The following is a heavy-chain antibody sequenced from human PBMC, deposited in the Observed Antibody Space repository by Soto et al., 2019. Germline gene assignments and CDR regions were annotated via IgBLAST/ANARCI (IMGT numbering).Heavy chain of an antibody. V-gene: IGHV3-33*01. J-gene: IGHJ4*02. D-gene: IGHD3-10*01. CDR2: IWYDGSNK. CDR3: ARGSRVLLWFGELFDY. CDR1: GFTFSSYG. Sequence: HPGGSLRLSCAASGFTFSSYGMHWVRQAPGKGLEWVAVIWYDGSNKYYADSVKGRFTISRDNSKNTLYLQMNSLRAEDTAVYYCARGSRVLLWFGELFDYWGQGTLVTVSS.